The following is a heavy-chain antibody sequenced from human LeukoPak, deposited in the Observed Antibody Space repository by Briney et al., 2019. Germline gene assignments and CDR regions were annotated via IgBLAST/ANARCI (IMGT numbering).Heavy chain of an antibody. CDR3: ARDGYSYGQLDAFDI. CDR1: GGTFSSYA. CDR2: IIPIFGTA. D-gene: IGHD5-18*01. Sequence: ASVKVSCKASGGTFSSYAISWVRQAPGQGLEWMGGIIPIFGTANYAQKFQGRVTITRDTSASTGYMELSSLRSEDTAVYYCARDGYSYGQLDAFDIWGQGTMVTVSS. J-gene: IGHJ3*02. V-gene: IGHV1-69*05.